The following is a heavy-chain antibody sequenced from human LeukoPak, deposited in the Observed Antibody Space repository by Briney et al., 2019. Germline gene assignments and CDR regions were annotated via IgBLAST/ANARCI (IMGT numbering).Heavy chain of an antibody. CDR1: GGTFSSYA. D-gene: IGHD4-17*01. CDR2: IIPIFGTA. CDR3: ARGKYDYGDQGDYDAFDI. V-gene: IGHV1-69*05. J-gene: IGHJ3*02. Sequence: SVKVSCKASGGTFSSYAISWVRQARGQGLEWMGRIIPIFGTANYAQKFQGRVTITTDESTSTAYMELSSLRSEVTAVYYCARGKYDYGDQGDYDAFDIWGQGTMVTVSS.